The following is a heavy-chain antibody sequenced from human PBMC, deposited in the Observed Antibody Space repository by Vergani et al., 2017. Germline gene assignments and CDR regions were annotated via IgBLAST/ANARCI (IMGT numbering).Heavy chain of an antibody. D-gene: IGHD4-17*01. Sequence: EVQLVESGGGLVQPGGSLRLSCAASGFTFSSYWMHWVRQAPGEGLVWVSRMNSVGCSTSYADSVKGRFTNARYNAKNTQYRQMNSLRAEDTAVYYCATDYGDYVGKVYWGQGTLVTVSS. CDR1: GFTFSSYW. J-gene: IGHJ4*02. CDR3: ATDYGDYVGKVY. CDR2: MNSVGCST. V-gene: IGHV3-74*01.